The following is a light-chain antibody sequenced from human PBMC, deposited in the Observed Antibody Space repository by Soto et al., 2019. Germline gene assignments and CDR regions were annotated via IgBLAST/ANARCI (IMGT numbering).Light chain of an antibody. V-gene: IGLV1-40*01. Sequence: QSVLTQPPSVSGAPGQRVTISCTWSSSNIGAGYDVHWYQQLPGTAPKLLIYGNSNRPSGVPDRFSGSKSGTSASLAITGLQAEDEADYYCKSYDSSLSGYVFGTGTKLTVL. J-gene: IGLJ1*01. CDR3: KSYDSSLSGYV. CDR2: GNS. CDR1: SSNIGAGYD.